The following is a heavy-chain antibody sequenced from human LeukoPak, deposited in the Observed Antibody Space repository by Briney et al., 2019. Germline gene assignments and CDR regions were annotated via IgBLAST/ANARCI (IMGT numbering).Heavy chain of an antibody. CDR1: GFTFSTYG. Sequence: SGGSLRLSCLASGFTFSTYGMHWVRQGPGKGLEWVAIISYDGSEKYYAESVKGRLTVSRDNSKNTLYLQMNNLRVEDTAVYFCARGSYSSAWYDFLDFWGQGALVTVSS. J-gene: IGHJ4*02. CDR2: ISYDGSEK. D-gene: IGHD6-19*01. CDR3: ARGSYSSAWYDFLDF. V-gene: IGHV3-30*03.